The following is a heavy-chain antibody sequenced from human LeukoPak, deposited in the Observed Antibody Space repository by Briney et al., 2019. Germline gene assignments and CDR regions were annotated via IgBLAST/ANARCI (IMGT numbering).Heavy chain of an antibody. Sequence: KASETLSLTCTVSGGSVTSYYCNWVRQPPGRGLGWIGYIYYSGGTNYNPSLESRVTISLDTAKNQFSLKLRSVTAEDTAVYYCATTGATSPSSASWFNIEYWGQGTLVPVSS. D-gene: IGHD6-13*01. V-gene: IGHV4-59*08. J-gene: IGHJ4*02. CDR1: GGSVTSYY. CDR2: IYYSGGT. CDR3: ATTGATSPSSASWFNIEY.